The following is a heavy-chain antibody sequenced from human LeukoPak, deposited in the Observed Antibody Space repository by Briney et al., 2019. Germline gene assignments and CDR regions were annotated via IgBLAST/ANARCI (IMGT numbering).Heavy chain of an antibody. V-gene: IGHV1-46*01. CDR3: ARDESISILWW. Sequence: AASVKVSCKASGYTFTNYYMHWVRQAPGQGLEWMGIINPSGGSTNYAQKFQGRVTMTRDTSTSTVYMGLSSLRSEDTAVYYCARDESISILWWWGQGTLVTVSS. D-gene: IGHD2-21*01. CDR2: INPSGGST. CDR1: GYTFTNYY. J-gene: IGHJ1*01.